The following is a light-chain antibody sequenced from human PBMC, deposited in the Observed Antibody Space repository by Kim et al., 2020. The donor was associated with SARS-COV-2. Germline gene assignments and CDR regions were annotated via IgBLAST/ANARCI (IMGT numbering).Light chain of an antibody. V-gene: IGLV3-1*01. J-gene: IGLJ2*01. CDR3: QAWDSGTAVV. Sequence: SYELTQPPSVSVSPGQTASITCSGDKLGDKYVFWYQQKPGQSPVLVIYQDTKRPSGIPERFSASNSGNTATLTISGTQATGEADYYCQAWDSGTAVVFGGGAQLTVL. CDR1: KLGDKY. CDR2: QDT.